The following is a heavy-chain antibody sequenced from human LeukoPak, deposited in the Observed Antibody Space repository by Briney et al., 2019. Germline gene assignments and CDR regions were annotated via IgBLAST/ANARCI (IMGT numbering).Heavy chain of an antibody. V-gene: IGHV1/OR15-1*04. CDR2: INPYSGGT. D-gene: IGHD6-13*01. CDR3: ARDMPGYSSYGVY. CDR1: GYIFTDYY. Sequence: ASVKVSCKASGYIFTDYYMHWVRQAPGQELGWMGRINPYSGGTNYAQKFQGRVTMTRDTSISTAYMELSRLTSDDTAVYYCARDMPGYSSYGVYWGERTLVTASS. J-gene: IGHJ4*02.